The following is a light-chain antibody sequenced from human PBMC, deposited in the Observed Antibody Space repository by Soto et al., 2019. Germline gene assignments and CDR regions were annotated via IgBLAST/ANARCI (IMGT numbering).Light chain of an antibody. CDR3: QQYNKWPPIT. Sequence: EIVMTQSPATLSVSPGERVTLSCRASQSISSNLAWYQQKPGQAPRLLIYGASARATNIPARFSGSGSGTEFTLTISSLQSEDFAVYYCQQYNKWPPITFGQGTRLEIK. J-gene: IGKJ5*01. V-gene: IGKV3-15*01. CDR2: GAS. CDR1: QSISSN.